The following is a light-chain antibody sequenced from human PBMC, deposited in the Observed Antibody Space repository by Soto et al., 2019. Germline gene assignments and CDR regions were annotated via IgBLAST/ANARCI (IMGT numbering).Light chain of an antibody. V-gene: IGLV2-14*01. CDR3: CSFRENKLLM. Sequence: FVLSQPASVPCSPAQSITISCTATRNDIGASKYVFWYQHHPGKAPKLMIYDVNDRPSGISNRFSGSKSGNTASLTISGLQAEDGADYFCCSFRENKLLMFGGGTKVTVL. CDR1: RNDIGASKY. J-gene: IGLJ3*02. CDR2: DVN.